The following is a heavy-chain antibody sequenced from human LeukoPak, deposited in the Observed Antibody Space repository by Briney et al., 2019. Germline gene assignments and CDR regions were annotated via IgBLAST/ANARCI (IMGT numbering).Heavy chain of an antibody. J-gene: IGHJ6*03. V-gene: IGHV4-39*01. CDR1: GGSVSSTNYY. CDR2: IYFSETT. CDR3: VRQVADYFYYYMDV. D-gene: IGHD2-15*01. Sequence: SETLSLTCTVSGGSVSSTNYYWGWVRQPPGKGREWIGAIYFSETTYYNPSLKSRITISLDTSKNQFSLKLSSVTAADTPIYYCVRQVADYFYYYMDVWGKGTSVTVTS.